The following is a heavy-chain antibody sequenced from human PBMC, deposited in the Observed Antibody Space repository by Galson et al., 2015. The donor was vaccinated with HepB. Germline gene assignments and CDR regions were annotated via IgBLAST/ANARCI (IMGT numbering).Heavy chain of an antibody. CDR3: ARGTSSWYEEVDY. J-gene: IGHJ4*02. Sequence: SLRLSCAASGFTFSSYEMNWVRQAPGKGLEWVSYISNSGSTKYYVDSVKGRFTISRDNAKNSLYLQMNSLRAEDTAVYYCARGTSSWYEEVDYWGQGTLVTVSS. D-gene: IGHD6-13*01. CDR2: ISNSGSTK. V-gene: IGHV3-48*03. CDR1: GFTFSSYE.